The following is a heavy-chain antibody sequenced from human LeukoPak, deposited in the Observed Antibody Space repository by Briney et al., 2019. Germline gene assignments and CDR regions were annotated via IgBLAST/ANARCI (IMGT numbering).Heavy chain of an antibody. V-gene: IGHV3-48*03. Sequence: PGGSLRLSCAASVFTLSSYEMMWVRQAPGKGLGWVSDISSSSSTIYYADSVGGRVTISRDNLKNVLYLQMNSLEVEDTALYYCARGLFLSGYLDAFDIWGQGTVVTVSS. J-gene: IGHJ3*02. CDR1: VFTLSSYE. CDR3: ARGLFLSGYLDAFDI. CDR2: ISSSSSTI. D-gene: IGHD3-22*01.